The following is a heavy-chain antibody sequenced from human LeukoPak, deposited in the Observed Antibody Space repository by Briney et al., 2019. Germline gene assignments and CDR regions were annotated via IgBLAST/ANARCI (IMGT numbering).Heavy chain of an antibody. CDR2: ISSSGSTI. Sequence: GGSLRLSCVASGFTFSSFSMNWVRQAPGKGLEWVSYISSSGSTIYYADSVKGRFTISRDNAKNSLYLQMNSLRAEDTAVYYCAREKHYYDSSGYSDWGQGTLVTVSS. J-gene: IGHJ4*02. D-gene: IGHD3-22*01. V-gene: IGHV3-48*04. CDR1: GFTFSSFS. CDR3: AREKHYYDSSGYSD.